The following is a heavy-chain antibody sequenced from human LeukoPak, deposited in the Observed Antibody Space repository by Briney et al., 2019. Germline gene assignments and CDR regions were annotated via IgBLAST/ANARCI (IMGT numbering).Heavy chain of an antibody. V-gene: IGHV3-30*04. J-gene: IGHJ4*02. Sequence: GRSLRLSCAASGFTFSSYAMHWVRQAPGKGLEWVAVISYDGSNKYYADSVKVRFTISRDNSKNTLYLQMNSLRAEDTAVYYCARVARGGIVVVPAAMHYWGQGTLVTVSS. D-gene: IGHD2-2*01. CDR1: GFTFSSYA. CDR2: ISYDGSNK. CDR3: ARVARGGIVVVPAAMHY.